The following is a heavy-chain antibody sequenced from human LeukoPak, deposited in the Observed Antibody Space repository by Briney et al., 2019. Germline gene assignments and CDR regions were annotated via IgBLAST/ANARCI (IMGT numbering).Heavy chain of an antibody. V-gene: IGHV3-66*01. D-gene: IGHD3-16*01. CDR1: GFTVSSNY. J-gene: IGHJ4*02. Sequence: GGSLRLSCAASGFTVSSNYMSWVRQAPGKGLEWVSVIYSGGSTYYADSVKGRFTISRDSSKNTLYLQMNSLRAEDTAVYYCARVEGYDYLDYWGQGTLVTVSS. CDR2: IYSGGST. CDR3: ARVEGYDYLDY.